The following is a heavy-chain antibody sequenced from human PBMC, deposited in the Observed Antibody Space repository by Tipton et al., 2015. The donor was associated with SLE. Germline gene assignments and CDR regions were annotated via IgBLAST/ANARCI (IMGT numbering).Heavy chain of an antibody. D-gene: IGHD5-18*01. CDR3: AILGRDEGSGPYGL. CDR1: GGSISSHY. J-gene: IGHJ4*01. Sequence: TLSLTCAVSGGSISSHYWSWIRQPPGKGLEWIGDIYYSGSTNYNPSLKSRVTISVDTSKNQFSLKLSSVTAADTAVYYCAILGRDEGSGPYGLRGQGTPVT. CDR2: IYYSGST. V-gene: IGHV4-59*11.